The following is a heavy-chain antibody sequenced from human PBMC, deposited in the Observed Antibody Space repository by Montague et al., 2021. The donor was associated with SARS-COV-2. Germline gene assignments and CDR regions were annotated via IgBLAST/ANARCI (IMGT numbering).Heavy chain of an antibody. Sequence: PALVKPTQTLTLTCTFSGFSLTTRTVGVGWIRQPPGKALEWLAPIYSNDDKRYSPSLQNRLTITKDTSKNQVVLRMTNMGPVDTATYYCAHLIRYYDIFTGIPFDYWGQGILVAVSS. CDR1: GFSLTTRTVG. CDR2: IYSNDDK. CDR3: AHLIRYYDIFTGIPFDY. V-gene: IGHV2-5*01. D-gene: IGHD3-9*01. J-gene: IGHJ4*02.